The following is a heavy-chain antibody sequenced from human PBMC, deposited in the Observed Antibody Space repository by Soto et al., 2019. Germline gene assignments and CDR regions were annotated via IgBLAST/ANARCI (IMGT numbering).Heavy chain of an antibody. V-gene: IGHV3-30*18. Sequence: QVQLVESGGGVVQPGRSLRLSCAASGFTFSSYGMHWVRQAPGKGLEWVAVISYDGSNKYYADFVKGRFTISRDNSKNTLYLQMNSLRAEDTAVYYCAKDTHNDYSLDYWGQGTLVTVSS. D-gene: IGHD4-4*01. CDR3: AKDTHNDYSLDY. J-gene: IGHJ4*02. CDR2: ISYDGSNK. CDR1: GFTFSSYG.